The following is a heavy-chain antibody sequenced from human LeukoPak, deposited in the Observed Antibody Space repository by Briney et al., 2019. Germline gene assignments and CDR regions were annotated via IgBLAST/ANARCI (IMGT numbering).Heavy chain of an antibody. J-gene: IGHJ4*01. CDR2: ISSSGGST. V-gene: IGHV3-23*01. D-gene: IGHD1-26*01. Sequence: GGSLRLSCAASGFTLSSYDMSWGRQAPGKGLEWVSAISSSGGSTYSADSVKARFTISRDNSKNTLYLHMNSLRAEDTAVYYCAKDHSCGTYFNYWGHGTLVTVSS. CDR3: AKDHSCGTYFNY. CDR1: GFTLSSYD.